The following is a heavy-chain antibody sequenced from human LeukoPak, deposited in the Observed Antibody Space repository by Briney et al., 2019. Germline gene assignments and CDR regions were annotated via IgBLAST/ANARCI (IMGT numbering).Heavy chain of an antibody. CDR3: ATRIWATPIDY. CDR2: ISSSSSTI. J-gene: IGHJ4*02. Sequence: GGSLRLSCAASGFTFSSYSMLWVRQAPGKGLEWVSYISSSSSTIYYADSVKGRFTISRDNSKNTLYLQMNSLRAEDTAVYYCATRIWATPIDYWGQGTLVTVSS. CDR1: GFTFSSYS. V-gene: IGHV3-48*01. D-gene: IGHD2-15*01.